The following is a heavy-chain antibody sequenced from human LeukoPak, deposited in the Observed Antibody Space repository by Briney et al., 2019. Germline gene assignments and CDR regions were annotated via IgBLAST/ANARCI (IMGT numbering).Heavy chain of an antibody. V-gene: IGHV4-59*01. CDR2: VHESGST. CDR1: GGSFSREY. Sequence: ASETLSLTCTVSGGSFSREYWGWIRQPPGKGLEWIGYVHESGSTSYNPSLKSRVTVSIGTSKTQFSLKVSSVTATDTAVYYCARASGFSIDNWGQGTLVTVSS. J-gene: IGHJ4*02. D-gene: IGHD1-26*01. CDR3: ARASGFSIDN.